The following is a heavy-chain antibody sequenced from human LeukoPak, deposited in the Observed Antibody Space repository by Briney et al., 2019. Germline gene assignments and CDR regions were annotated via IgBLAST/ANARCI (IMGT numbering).Heavy chain of an antibody. J-gene: IGHJ4*02. V-gene: IGHV4-61*01. CDR1: GGSVSSGSYY. CDR3: ARFLLDYGTFDY. D-gene: IGHD4-17*01. Sequence: KPSETLSLTCTVSGGSVSSGSYYWSWIRQPPGKGLEWIGYIYYSGGTNYNPSLKSRVTISVDTSKNQFSLKLSSVTAADTAVYYCARFLLDYGTFDYWGQGTLVTVSS. CDR2: IYYSGGT.